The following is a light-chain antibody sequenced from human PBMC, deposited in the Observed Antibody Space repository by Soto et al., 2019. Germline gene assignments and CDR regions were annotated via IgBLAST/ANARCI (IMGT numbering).Light chain of an antibody. J-gene: IGLJ2*01. CDR2: EVS. Sequence: QSALTQPPSASGSPGQSVTISCIGTSSDVGGYNYVSWYQQHQGKAPKHMIYEVSQRPSGVPDRFSGSKSGNTASLTVSGLQAEDEADYYCSSYAASNNLGVFGGGTKLTVL. CDR3: SSYAASNNLGV. CDR1: SSDVGGYNY. V-gene: IGLV2-8*01.